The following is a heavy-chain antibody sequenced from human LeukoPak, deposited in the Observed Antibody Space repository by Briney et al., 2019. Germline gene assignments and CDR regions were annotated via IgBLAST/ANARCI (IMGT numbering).Heavy chain of an antibody. V-gene: IGHV3-21*01. CDR3: AKDSYYYDSSGYFYFQH. CDR1: GFTSSRYN. Sequence: GGSLRLSCAASGFTSSRYNMNWVRQAPGKGLEWVSSISGSSSSYIYYADSVKGRFTISRDNAKNSLDLQMNSLRAEDTAVYYCAKDSYYYDSSGYFYFQHWGQGTLVTVSS. D-gene: IGHD3-22*01. CDR2: ISGSSSSYI. J-gene: IGHJ1*01.